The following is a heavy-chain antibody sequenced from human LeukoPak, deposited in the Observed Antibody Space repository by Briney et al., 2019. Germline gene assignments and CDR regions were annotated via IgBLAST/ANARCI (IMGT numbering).Heavy chain of an antibody. J-gene: IGHJ4*01. V-gene: IGHV3-7*01. Sequence: GGSLRLSCADSGFAFTTYWMTWIRQAPGEGLGWVSNINLDGNEVHYVDSLKDRFTISRDNARNSLYLQMNSLRAEDTAVYYCASGRHDFVHWGHGTLVTVSS. CDR1: GFAFTTYW. D-gene: IGHD3-16*01. CDR2: INLDGNEV. CDR3: ASGRHDFVH.